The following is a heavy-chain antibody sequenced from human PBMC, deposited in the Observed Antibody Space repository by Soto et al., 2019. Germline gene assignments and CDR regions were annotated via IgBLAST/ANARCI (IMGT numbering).Heavy chain of an antibody. D-gene: IGHD3-3*02. V-gene: IGHV1-46*01. CDR1: GYTFTSYY. Sequence: GASVEVSWEACGYTFTSYYMRWVRHAPGQGLEWMGIINPSGGSTSYAQKFQGRVTMTRDTSTSTVYMELSSLRSEDTAVYYCARAGHPFKYYSDYWGQGTLVTVSS. CDR2: INPSGGST. CDR3: ARAGHPFKYYSDY. J-gene: IGHJ4*02.